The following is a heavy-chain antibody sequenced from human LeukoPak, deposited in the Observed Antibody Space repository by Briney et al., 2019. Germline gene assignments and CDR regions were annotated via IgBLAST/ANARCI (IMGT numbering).Heavy chain of an antibody. CDR3: AREGYSSGWNWFDP. Sequence: ASVKVSCKASGYTFTSYAMNWVRQAPGQGLEWMGWINTNTGNPTYAQGFTGRFVFSLDTSVSTAYLQISSLKAEDTAVYYCAREGYSSGWNWFDPWGQGTLVTVSS. CDR1: GYTFTSYA. V-gene: IGHV7-4-1*02. CDR2: INTNTGNP. J-gene: IGHJ5*02. D-gene: IGHD6-19*01.